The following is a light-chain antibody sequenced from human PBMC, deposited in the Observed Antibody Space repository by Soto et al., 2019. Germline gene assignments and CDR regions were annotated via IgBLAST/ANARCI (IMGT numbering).Light chain of an antibody. Sequence: QSVLTQPPSASGTPGQRVTISCSGSNSNIRSNTVTWYQQLPGTAPKLLIYSINQRPSGVPDRFSGSKSDTSASLAISGLQSEDEADYYCAAWDDSLNGHVFGTGTKVTVL. CDR1: NSNIRSNT. CDR3: AAWDDSLNGHV. J-gene: IGLJ1*01. CDR2: SIN. V-gene: IGLV1-44*01.